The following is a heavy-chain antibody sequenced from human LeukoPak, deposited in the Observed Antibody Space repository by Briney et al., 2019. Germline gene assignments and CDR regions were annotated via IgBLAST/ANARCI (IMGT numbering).Heavy chain of an antibody. D-gene: IGHD6-13*01. Sequence: PGGSLRLSCAASGFTVSSNYMSWVRQAPGKGLEWVSVIYSGGSTYYADSVKGRFTISRDNSKNTLYLQMNSLRAEDTAVYYCARESSSDRSDAFDIWGQGTMVTVSS. CDR3: ARESSSDRSDAFDI. J-gene: IGHJ3*02. V-gene: IGHV3-66*01. CDR2: IYSGGST. CDR1: GFTVSSNY.